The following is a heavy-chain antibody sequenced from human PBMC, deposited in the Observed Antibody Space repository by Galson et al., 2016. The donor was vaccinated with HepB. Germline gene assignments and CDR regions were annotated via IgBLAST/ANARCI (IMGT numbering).Heavy chain of an antibody. CDR2: IVVASGKT. V-gene: IGHV1-58*01. D-gene: IGHD3-3*01. CDR1: GFTFTTSA. CDR3: AARRVAFYDFWSGSEYFDY. Sequence: SCKASGFTFTTSAVQWVRQARGQRLEWIGWIVVASGKTNYAQKFQERVTITRDKSTSTAYMELSNLPSEDTAVYYCAARRVAFYDFWSGSEYFDYWGQGTQVTVSS. J-gene: IGHJ4*02.